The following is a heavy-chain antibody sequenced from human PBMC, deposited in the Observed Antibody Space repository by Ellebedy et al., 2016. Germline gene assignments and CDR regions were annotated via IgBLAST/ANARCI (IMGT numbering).Heavy chain of an antibody. D-gene: IGHD6-19*01. Sequence: GESLKISXAASGFTFSIYAMSWVRQAPGKGLEWVSAISGSGDMTYYADSVKGRFTISRDNSKNTLYLQMNSLRAEDTAVYYCARCRPAYSSGGYVGGHLGGMDVWGQGTTVTVSS. V-gene: IGHV3-23*01. CDR2: ISGSGDMT. CDR3: ARCRPAYSSGGYVGGHLGGMDV. CDR1: GFTFSIYA. J-gene: IGHJ6*02.